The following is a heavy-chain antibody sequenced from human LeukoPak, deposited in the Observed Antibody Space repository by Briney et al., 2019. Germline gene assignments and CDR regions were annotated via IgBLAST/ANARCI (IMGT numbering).Heavy chain of an antibody. CDR3: ARHHLIAAAGYYFDY. D-gene: IGHD6-13*01. J-gene: IGHJ4*02. CDR2: INHSGST. CDR1: GGSFSGYY. Sequence: SETLSLTCAVYGGSFSGYYWSWIRQPPGKGLEWIGEINHSGSTNYNPSLKSRVTISVDTSKNQFSLKLSPVTAADTAVYYCARHHLIAAAGYYFDYWGQGTLVTVSS. V-gene: IGHV4-34*01.